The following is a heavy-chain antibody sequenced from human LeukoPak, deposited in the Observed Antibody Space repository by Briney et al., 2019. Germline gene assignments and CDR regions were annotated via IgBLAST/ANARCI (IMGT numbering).Heavy chain of an antibody. V-gene: IGHV3-53*01. Sequence: PGGSLRLSCTVSGFTVSTNSMSWVRQAPGKGLEWVSFIYSDNTHYSDSVKGRFTISRDNSKNTLYLQMNSLRAEDTAVYYCARGHIPKRGAGAIRYWGQGTLVTVSS. CDR3: ARGHIPKRGAGAIRY. CDR2: IYSDNT. D-gene: IGHD1-26*01. J-gene: IGHJ4*02. CDR1: GFTVSTNS.